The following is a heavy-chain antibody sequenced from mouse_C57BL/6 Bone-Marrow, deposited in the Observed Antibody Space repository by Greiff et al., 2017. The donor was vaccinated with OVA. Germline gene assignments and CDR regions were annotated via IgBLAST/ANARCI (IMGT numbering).Heavy chain of an antibody. CDR3: ARHYYGSRWYFDV. CDR1: GFSLTSYG. J-gene: IGHJ1*03. Sequence: QVQLKESGPGLVAPSQSLSITCTVSGFSLTSYGVHWVRQPPGKGLEWLVVIWSDGSTTYNSALKSRLTISKDNSKSQVFLKMNCLQTDDTAMYYCARHYYGSRWYFDVWGTGTTVTVSS. D-gene: IGHD1-1*01. CDR2: IWSDGST. V-gene: IGHV2-6-1*01.